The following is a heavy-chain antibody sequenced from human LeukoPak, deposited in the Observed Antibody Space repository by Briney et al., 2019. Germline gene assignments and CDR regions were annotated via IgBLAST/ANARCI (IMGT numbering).Heavy chain of an antibody. CDR1: GSRFTSYW. D-gene: IGHD2-21*02. V-gene: IGHV5-51*01. CDR3: ARGGSPRLWVDP. CDR2: IYLADPDT. J-gene: IGHJ5*02. Sequence: GASLKTSCQGPGSRFTSYWIGWVRQPPGKGLGWRGSIYLADPDTKYSPSFQGQVTISADKSISTAYLQWSSLKASDTAMYYCARGGSPRLWVDPWGQGTLVTVSS.